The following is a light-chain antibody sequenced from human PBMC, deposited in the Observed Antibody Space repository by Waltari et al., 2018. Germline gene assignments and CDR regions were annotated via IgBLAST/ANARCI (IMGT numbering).Light chain of an antibody. Sequence: QSVLTQSPSASGTPGQRVTISCSGSSSNIGDNVVTWYQQVPGKAPKLLIYRNDQRPSGGPDRFSASKSGTSASLAISGLQSEDEADYYCAAWDDRMNGHWVFGGGTKVTVL. J-gene: IGLJ3*02. V-gene: IGLV1-44*01. CDR3: AAWDDRMNGHWV. CDR2: RND. CDR1: SSNIGDNV.